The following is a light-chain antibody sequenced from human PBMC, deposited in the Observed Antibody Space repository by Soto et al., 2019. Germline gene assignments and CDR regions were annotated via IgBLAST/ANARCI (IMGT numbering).Light chain of an antibody. V-gene: IGLV2-14*01. Sequence: QSVLTRPASVSGSPGQSITISCTGTSSDVGGYNYVSWYQQHPGKAPKLMIYEVSYRPSGVSNRFSGSKSGNTASLTISGLQAEDEADYYCSSYTSSSTYVFGTGTKLTVL. CDR2: EVS. J-gene: IGLJ1*01. CDR1: SSDVGGYNY. CDR3: SSYTSSSTYV.